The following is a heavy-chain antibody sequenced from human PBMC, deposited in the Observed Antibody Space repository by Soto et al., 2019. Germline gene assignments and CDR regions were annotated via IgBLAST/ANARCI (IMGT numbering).Heavy chain of an antibody. CDR3: ARSSWYCGGDCYPRFPIDP. V-gene: IGHV1-24*01. J-gene: IGHJ5*02. CDR2: FDPEDGET. D-gene: IGHD2-21*01. Sequence: ASVKVSCKVSGYTLTELSMHWVRQAPGKGLEWMGGFDPEDGETIYAQKFQGRVAMTEDTSTDTAYMELSSLRAEDTAVYYCARSSWYCGGDCYPRFPIDPWGQGTLVTVSS. CDR1: GYTLTELS.